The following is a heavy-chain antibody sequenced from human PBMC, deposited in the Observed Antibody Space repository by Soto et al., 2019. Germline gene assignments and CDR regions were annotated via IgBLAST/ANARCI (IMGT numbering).Heavy chain of an antibody. Sequence: QVQLVQSGGEVKKLGASVTVSCKASGYTFINYHITWVRQAPGQGLEWMAWINTYNGMTDYAQRFQGRVTMTRDTSTSTAYMELRNLGSDDTAVYFCAKSPRGEMATDLGQGTLVTVSS. CDR2: INTYNGMT. CDR1: GYTFINYH. D-gene: IGHD5-12*01. J-gene: IGHJ4*02. V-gene: IGHV1-18*01. CDR3: AKSPRGEMATD.